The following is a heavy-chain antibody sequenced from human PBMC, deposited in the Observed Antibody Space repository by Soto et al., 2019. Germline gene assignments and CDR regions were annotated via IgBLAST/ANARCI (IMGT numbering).Heavy chain of an antibody. D-gene: IGHD3-22*01. CDR1: GFTLRSYA. J-gene: IGHJ4*02. Sequence: PGGSLRLFCEASGFTLRSYAMTWIRQAPGKGLEWVSLISANDVGTYYAESVKTRFTISTDQSRNTAYLQMDSLRADDTAIYYCAKAKNDYYWDNRPPFDYWGQGTLVTVSS. CDR3: AKAKNDYYWDNRPPFDY. CDR2: ISANDVGT. V-gene: IGHV3-23*01.